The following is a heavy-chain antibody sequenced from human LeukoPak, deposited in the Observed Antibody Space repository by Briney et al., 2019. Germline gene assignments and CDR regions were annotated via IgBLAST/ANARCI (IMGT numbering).Heavy chain of an antibody. V-gene: IGHV3-7*01. J-gene: IGHJ3*02. CDR3: ARDQGRSTVNDAFDI. CDR1: GFTFSSYW. CDR2: IKQDGSEK. Sequence: GGSLRLSCAASGFTFSSYWMSWVRQAPGKGLEWVANIKQDGSEKYYVDSVKGRFTISRDNTENSLYLKMNSLRSEDTTVYYCARDQGRSTVNDAFDIWGQGTMVTVSS. D-gene: IGHD4-11*01.